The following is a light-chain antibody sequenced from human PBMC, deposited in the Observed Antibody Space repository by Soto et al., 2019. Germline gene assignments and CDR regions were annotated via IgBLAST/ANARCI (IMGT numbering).Light chain of an antibody. J-gene: IGKJ1*01. CDR2: GAS. V-gene: IGKV3-20*01. Sequence: EIVLTQSPGTLSLSPGERATISCRASQSVSSNYLAWYQQQPGQAPRLLIYGASSRATGIPDSFSGSGSGTDFTLTISRLEPEDFAVYYCQQHGSSPQTFGQGTKVDIK. CDR1: QSVSSNY. CDR3: QQHGSSPQT.